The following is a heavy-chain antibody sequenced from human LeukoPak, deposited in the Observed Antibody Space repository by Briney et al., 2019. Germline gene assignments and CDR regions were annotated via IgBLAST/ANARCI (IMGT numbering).Heavy chain of an antibody. CDR1: GGSFSGYY. CDR3: ASFPLKRWLQLHPYFDY. V-gene: IGHV4-34*01. CDR2: INHSGST. D-gene: IGHD5-24*01. Sequence: SETLSLTCAVYGGSFSGYYWSWIRQPPGKGLEWIGEINHSGSTNYNPSLKSRVTISVDTSKNQFSLKLSSVTAADTAVYYCASFPLKRWLQLHPYFDYWGQGTLVTVSS. J-gene: IGHJ4*02.